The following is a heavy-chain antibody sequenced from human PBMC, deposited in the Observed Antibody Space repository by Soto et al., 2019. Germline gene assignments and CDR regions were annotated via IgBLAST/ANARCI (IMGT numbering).Heavy chain of an antibody. V-gene: IGHV4-59*08. CDR3: ARLGGYYQALDS. D-gene: IGHD3-22*01. J-gene: IGHJ4*02. CDR2: IYYAGTT. CDR1: GGSINNYY. Sequence: SETLSLTCSVSGGSINNYYWSWIRQPPGKGLEFIGYIYYAGTTTYNPSLKSRVTISVDMSKNQFSLELSSVTAADTAVYYCARLGGYYQALDSWGQGTLVTVSS.